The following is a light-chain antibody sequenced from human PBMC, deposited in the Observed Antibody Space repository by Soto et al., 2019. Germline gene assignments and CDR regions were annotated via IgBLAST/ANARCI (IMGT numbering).Light chain of an antibody. CDR2: SAS. V-gene: IGKV1-27*01. Sequence: GDRVTITCRPSRGIGNALAWYQQKPGTVPKLLIHSASTLQSGVPSRFSGSGSGTDFTLTISSLQPEDVASYYCQKYDSAPTFGPGTKVDFK. J-gene: IGKJ1*01. CDR3: QKYDSAPT. CDR1: RGIGNA.